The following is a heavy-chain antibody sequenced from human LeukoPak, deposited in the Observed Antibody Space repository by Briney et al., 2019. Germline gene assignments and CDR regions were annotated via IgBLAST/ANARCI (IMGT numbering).Heavy chain of an antibody. CDR1: GDSVSSNSAA. V-gene: IGHV6-1*01. Sequence: PSQTLSLTCAISGDSVSSNSAAWNWIRESPSRGLEWLGRTYYRSNWYNHYAESVKTRITINSDTSKNQFSLQLSSVSPEDTAIYYCARDTSGHYYVWAFENWGQGTLVTVSS. J-gene: IGHJ4*02. D-gene: IGHD3-22*01. CDR2: TYYRSNWYN. CDR3: ARDTSGHYYVWAFEN.